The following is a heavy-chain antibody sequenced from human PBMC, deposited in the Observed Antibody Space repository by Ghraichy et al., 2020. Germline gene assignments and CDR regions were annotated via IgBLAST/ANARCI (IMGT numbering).Heavy chain of an antibody. J-gene: IGHJ6*02. CDR3: ARPYEPPYYYYGLDV. CDR1: GFSFRIYS. V-gene: IGHV3-21*01. Sequence: ETLSLTCAASGFSFRIYSMNWVRQAPGKGLEWVSSISSSSSFIYYADSVKGRFTISRDNAKNSLYLQMNSLRAEDTAVYYCARPYEPPYYYYGLDVWGQGTTVTVSS. CDR2: ISSSSSFI. D-gene: IGHD3-3*01.